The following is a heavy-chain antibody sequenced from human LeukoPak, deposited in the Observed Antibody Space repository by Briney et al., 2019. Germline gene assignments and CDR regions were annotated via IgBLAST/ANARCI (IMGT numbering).Heavy chain of an antibody. Sequence: ASVKVSCKASGYTFTSYYMHWVRQAPGQGLEWMGIINPSGGSTSYAQKFQGRVTMTRDTSTSTVYMELSSLRSEDTAVYYCARAEAPEYYDFRSGYYGWYYGMDVWGQGTTVTVSS. J-gene: IGHJ6*02. CDR3: ARAEAPEYYDFRSGYYGWYYGMDV. V-gene: IGHV1-46*01. CDR1: GYTFTSYY. CDR2: INPSGGST. D-gene: IGHD3-3*01.